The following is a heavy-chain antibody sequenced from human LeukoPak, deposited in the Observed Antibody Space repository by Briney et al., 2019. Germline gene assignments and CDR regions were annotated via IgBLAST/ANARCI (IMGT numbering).Heavy chain of an antibody. CDR2: ISYDGNTM. Sequence: PGRSLRLSSAASEFTFTNYAVPCVRHAPGKRLQWVAGISYDGNTMHYADSVKGRFTISRDTSKNTLYLQMNSLRTEDTAVYYCAREMATTPLEYGMDVWGQGTTVTVSS. CDR3: AREMATTPLEYGMDV. D-gene: IGHD5-24*01. CDR1: EFTFTNYA. V-gene: IGHV3-30-3*01. J-gene: IGHJ6*02.